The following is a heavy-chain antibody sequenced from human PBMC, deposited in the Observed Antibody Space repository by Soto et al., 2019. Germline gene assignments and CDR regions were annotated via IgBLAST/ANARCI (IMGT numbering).Heavy chain of an antibody. J-gene: IGHJ3*02. CDR2: IYSGGST. V-gene: IGHV3-53*01. D-gene: IGHD3-3*01. CDR1: GFTVSSNY. CDR3: ARDQTIWLDAFDI. Sequence: EVQLVESGGGLIQPGGSRRLSCAASGFTVSSNYMSWVRQAPGKGLEWVSVIYSGGSTYYADSVKGRFTISRDNSKNTLYLQMNSLRAEDTAVYYCARDQTIWLDAFDIWGQGTMVTVSS.